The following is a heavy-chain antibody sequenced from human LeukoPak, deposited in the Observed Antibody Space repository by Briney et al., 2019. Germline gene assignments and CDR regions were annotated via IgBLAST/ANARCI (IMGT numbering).Heavy chain of an antibody. D-gene: IGHD3-22*01. V-gene: IGHV1-18*01. J-gene: IGHJ3*02. Sequence: GASVKVSCKASGYTFTSYGISWVRQAPGQGLEWMGWISAYNGNTNYAQKLQGRVTMTTDTSTSTAYMELRSLRSDDTAVYYCARGWLRSTPYYYDSSDSDAFDIWGQGTMVTVSS. CDR1: GYTFTSYG. CDR2: ISAYNGNT. CDR3: ARGWLRSTPYYYDSSDSDAFDI.